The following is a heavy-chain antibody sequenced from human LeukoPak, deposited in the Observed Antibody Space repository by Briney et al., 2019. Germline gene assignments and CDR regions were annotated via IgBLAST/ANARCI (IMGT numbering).Heavy chain of an antibody. CDR3: ARGGRGGGYDFWS. CDR2: IIPIFGTA. J-gene: IGHJ4*02. D-gene: IGHD3-3*01. CDR1: GGTFNSYA. Sequence: ASVKVSFKASGGTFNSYAISWVRQAPGQGLEWEGGIIPIFGTANYAQKFQGRVTITTDESTSTAYMELSSLRSEDTAVYYCARGGRGGGYDFWSWGQGTLVTVSS. V-gene: IGHV1-69*05.